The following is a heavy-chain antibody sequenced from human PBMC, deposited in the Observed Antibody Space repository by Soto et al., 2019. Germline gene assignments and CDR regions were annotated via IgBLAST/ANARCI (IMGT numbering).Heavy chain of an antibody. Sequence: SVKVSCKASGGTFSSYAISWVRQAPGQGLEWMGGIIPIFGTANYAQKFQGRVTITADESTSTAYMELSSLRSEDTAVYYCASRRYGANRYYFDYWGQGTLVTVSS. CDR2: IIPIFGTA. V-gene: IGHV1-69*13. D-gene: IGHD4-17*01. CDR3: ASRRYGANRYYFDY. J-gene: IGHJ4*02. CDR1: GGTFSSYA.